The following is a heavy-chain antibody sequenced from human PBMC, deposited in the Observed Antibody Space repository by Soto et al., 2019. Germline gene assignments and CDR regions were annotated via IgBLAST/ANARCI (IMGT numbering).Heavy chain of an antibody. CDR1: GFTFSSYS. CDR3: AREREDGQEFDYYYYYMDV. CDR2: ISSSSSYI. Sequence: GGSLRLSCAASGFTFSSYSMNWVRQAPGKGLEWVSSISSSSSYIYYADSVKGRFTISRDNAKNSLYLQMNSLRAEDTAVYYCAREREDGQEFDYYYYYMDVWGKGTTVTVSS. V-gene: IGHV3-21*01. J-gene: IGHJ6*03. D-gene: IGHD1-26*01.